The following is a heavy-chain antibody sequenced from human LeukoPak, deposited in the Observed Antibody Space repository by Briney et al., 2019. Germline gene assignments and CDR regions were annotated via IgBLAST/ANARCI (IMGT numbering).Heavy chain of an antibody. CDR2: ISSSSNNI. CDR1: GFTFSSYS. V-gene: IGHV3-21*01. CDR3: ARGLDSYESGGYYRGYFDY. D-gene: IGHD3-22*01. J-gene: IGHJ4*02. Sequence: GGSLRLSCAASGFTFSSYSMDWVRQAPGKGLEWVSSISSSSNNIYYADSVKGQFTISRDNGKNSLYLLMNSLRAEDTAVYYCARGLDSYESGGYYRGYFDYWGQGALVTVSS.